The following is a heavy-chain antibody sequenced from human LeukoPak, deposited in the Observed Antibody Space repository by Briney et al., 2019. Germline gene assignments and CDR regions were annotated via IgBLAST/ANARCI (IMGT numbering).Heavy chain of an antibody. J-gene: IGHJ4*02. CDR3: ARGMISISQPLYFDY. D-gene: IGHD3-9*01. CDR2: IYSGGRT. CDR1: GFTVSSDY. Sequence: PGGSLRLSCAASGFTVSSDYMSWVRQAPGKGLEWVSVIYSGGRTYYADSVKGRFTISRDNSKNTLFLQTNSLRAEDTAVYYCARGMISISQPLYFDYWGQGTLVTVSS. V-gene: IGHV3-53*01.